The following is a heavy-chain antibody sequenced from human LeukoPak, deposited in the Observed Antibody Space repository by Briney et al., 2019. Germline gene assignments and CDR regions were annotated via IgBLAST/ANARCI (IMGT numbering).Heavy chain of an antibody. D-gene: IGHD3-22*01. V-gene: IGHV3-30*02. CDR3: ARVGRNYYDSSGYPNDAFDI. Sequence: GGSLRLSCAASGFTFSSYGMHWVRQAPGKGLEWVAFIRYDGSNKYYADSVKGRFTISRDNSKNTLYLQMNSLRAEDTALYHCARVGRNYYDSSGYPNDAFDIWGQGTMVTVSS. CDR1: GFTFSSYG. J-gene: IGHJ3*02. CDR2: IRYDGSNK.